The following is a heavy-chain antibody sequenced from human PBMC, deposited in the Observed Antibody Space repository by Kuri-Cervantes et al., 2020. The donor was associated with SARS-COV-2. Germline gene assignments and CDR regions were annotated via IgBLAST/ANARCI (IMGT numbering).Heavy chain of an antibody. CDR3: VKGGARITNSGVVIANWFDP. J-gene: IGHJ5*02. Sequence: ESLKISCAVSGGSISDCCWSWVRQPPGKGLEYIGYISDSGGTNYRSSLKSRVTISIDTSKNQFSLKLSSVTAADTAVYYCVKGGARITNSGVVIANWFDPWGQGTLVTVSS. CDR1: GGSISDCC. V-gene: IGHV4-59*12. D-gene: IGHD3-3*01. CDR2: ISDSGGT.